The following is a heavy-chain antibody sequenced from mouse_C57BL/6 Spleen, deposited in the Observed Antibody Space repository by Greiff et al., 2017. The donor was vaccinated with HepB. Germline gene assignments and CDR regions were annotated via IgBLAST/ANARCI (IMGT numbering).Heavy chain of an antibody. CDR3: ARGDYDGGDYAMDY. CDR2: IDPSDSYT. Sequence: VQLQQPGAELVRPGTSVKLSCKASGYTFTSYWMHWVKQRPGQGLEWIGVIDPSDSYTNYNQKFKGKATLTVDTSSSTAYMQLSSLTSEDSAVYYCARGDYDGGDYAMDYWGQGTSVTVSS. CDR1: GYTFTSYW. D-gene: IGHD2-4*01. J-gene: IGHJ4*01. V-gene: IGHV1-59*01.